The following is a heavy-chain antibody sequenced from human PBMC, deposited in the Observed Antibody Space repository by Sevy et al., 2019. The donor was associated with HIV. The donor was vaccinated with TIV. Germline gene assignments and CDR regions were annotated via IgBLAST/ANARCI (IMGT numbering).Heavy chain of an antibody. V-gene: IGHV3-30*04. CDR3: ARDQGAVVIVAATLFEY. CDR2: ISYDGSNK. CDR1: GFTFSSYA. Sequence: GGSLRLSCAASGFTFSSYAIHWVRQAPGKGLEWVAVISYDGSNKYYADSVKGRFTISRDNSKNTLYLEMNSLRTEETAVYYCARDQGAVVIVAATLFEYWGQGTLVTVSS. J-gene: IGHJ4*02. D-gene: IGHD2-15*01.